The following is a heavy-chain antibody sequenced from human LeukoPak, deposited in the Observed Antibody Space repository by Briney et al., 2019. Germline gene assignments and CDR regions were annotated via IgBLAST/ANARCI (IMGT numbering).Heavy chain of an antibody. CDR1: GDSVSSNSVA. CDR2: TYYRSKWYN. D-gene: IGHD6-6*01. V-gene: IGHV6-1*01. J-gene: IGHJ5*02. Sequence: SQALSLTCAISGDSVSSNSVAWNWIRQSPSRGLEWLGSTYYRSKWYNDYGVSVKSRITSNPDTSKNQFSLHLKSVTPEDTAVYYCARYSSSQGWFDPWGQGTLVTVSS. CDR3: ARYSSSQGWFDP.